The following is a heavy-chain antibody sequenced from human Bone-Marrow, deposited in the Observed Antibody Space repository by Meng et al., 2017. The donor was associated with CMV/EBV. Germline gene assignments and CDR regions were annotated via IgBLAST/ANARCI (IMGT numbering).Heavy chain of an antibody. Sequence: FSGYNMNWVRQAPGKGLEWVSCISSTTTYIHYADSVKGRFTISRDNANNSLYLQMNSLRAEDTAVYYCARDYLRYCSSTSCYLTDHWGQGTRVTVSS. V-gene: IGHV3-21*01. CDR3: ARDYLRYCSSTSCYLTDH. CDR1: FSGYN. J-gene: IGHJ4*02. CDR2: ISSTTTYI. D-gene: IGHD2-2*01.